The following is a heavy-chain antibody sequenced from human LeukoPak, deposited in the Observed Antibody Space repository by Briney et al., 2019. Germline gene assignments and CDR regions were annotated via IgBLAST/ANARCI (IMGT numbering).Heavy chain of an antibody. D-gene: IGHD3-10*01. CDR1: GYTLTELS. CDR2: FDPKDGET. CDR3: ARGWGGATPLHGMDV. Sequence: GASVKVSCKVSGYTLTELSMHWVRQAPGKGLEWMGGFDPKDGETIYAQKFQGRVTMTEDTSTDTAYMELSSLRSEDTAVYYCARGWGGATPLHGMDVWGQGTTVTVSS. J-gene: IGHJ6*02. V-gene: IGHV1-24*01.